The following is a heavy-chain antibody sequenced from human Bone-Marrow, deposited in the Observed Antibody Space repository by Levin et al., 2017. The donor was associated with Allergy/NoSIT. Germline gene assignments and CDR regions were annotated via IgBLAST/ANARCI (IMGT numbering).Heavy chain of an antibody. D-gene: IGHD2/OR15-2a*01. CDR1: GDSINNTHHY. Sequence: SQTLSLTCTVSGDSINNTHHYSSWIRQPAGKGLEWIGRMFVGGAATYKRSLRSRVTISIDTSKNQFSLKLTSVTAADTAVYYCARDETFNSWHVGWFDSWGQGTLVTVSS. CDR2: MFVGGAA. J-gene: IGHJ5*01. CDR3: ARDETFNSWHVGWFDS. V-gene: IGHV4-61*02.